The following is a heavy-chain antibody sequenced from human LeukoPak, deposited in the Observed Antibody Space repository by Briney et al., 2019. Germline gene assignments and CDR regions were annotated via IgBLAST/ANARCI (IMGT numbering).Heavy chain of an antibody. CDR1: GGSFSGYY. V-gene: IGHV4-34*01. Sequence: PSETLSLTCAVYGGSFSGYYWSWIRQPPGKGLEWIGEINHSGSTNYNPSLKSRVTISVDTPKNQFSLKLSSVTAADTAVYYCATAALYYYDSSGYSDYWGQGTLVTVSS. D-gene: IGHD3-22*01. CDR2: INHSGST. CDR3: ATAALYYYDSSGYSDY. J-gene: IGHJ4*02.